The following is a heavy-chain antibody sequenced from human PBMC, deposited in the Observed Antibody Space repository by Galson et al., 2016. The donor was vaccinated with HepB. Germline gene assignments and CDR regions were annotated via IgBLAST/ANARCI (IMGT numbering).Heavy chain of an antibody. CDR3: ARRGSFYFDF. V-gene: IGHV2-5*02. CDR2: LYWDDDK. Sequence: PALVKPTQTLTLTCTFSGFSLSTNGPGVGWIRRPPGKALEWLALLYWDDDKRYRPSLQSRLSIAKDSSKNQVVLTMINMAPLDTATYYCARRGSFYFDFWGQGALVTVSS. CDR1: GFSLSTNGPG. D-gene: IGHD3-16*02. J-gene: IGHJ4*02.